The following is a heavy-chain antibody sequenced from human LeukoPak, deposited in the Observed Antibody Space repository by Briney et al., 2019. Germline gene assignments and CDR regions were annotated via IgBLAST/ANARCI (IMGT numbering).Heavy chain of an antibody. J-gene: IGHJ4*02. CDR2: MNQDGSAK. D-gene: IGHD2-15*01. Sequence: GGSLRLSCAASGFTFSRYWMTWVRQAPGKGLEWVANMNQDGSAKYYVDSVKGRFTISRDNAKNSLYLQMNSLRAEDTAVYYCSTDSGRRSDYWGQGTLVTVSS. V-gene: IGHV3-7*05. CDR3: STDSGRRSDY. CDR1: GFTFSRYW.